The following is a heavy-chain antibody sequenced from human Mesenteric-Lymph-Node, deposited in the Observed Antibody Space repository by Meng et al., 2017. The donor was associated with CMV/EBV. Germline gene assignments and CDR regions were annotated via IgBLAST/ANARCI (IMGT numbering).Heavy chain of an antibody. CDR1: GSLRCSSYY. Sequence: GSLRCSSYYWGWIRQPPGKGLEWIGSIYYTGSTYYNPSPKSRVTISLDRSKNLFSLRLSSVTAADTAVYYCARGRYYDDSVWYDFDYWGQGTLVTVSS. D-gene: IGHD3-22*01. CDR2: IYYTGST. J-gene: IGHJ4*02. V-gene: IGHV4-39*07. CDR3: ARGRYYDDSVWYDFDY.